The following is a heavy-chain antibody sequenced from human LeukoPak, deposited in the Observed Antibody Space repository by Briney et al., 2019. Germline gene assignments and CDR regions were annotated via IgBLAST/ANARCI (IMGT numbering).Heavy chain of an antibody. CDR2: IRYDGSNK. CDR1: GFTFSSYA. J-gene: IGHJ4*02. Sequence: PGGSLRLSCAASGFTFSSYAMSWVRQAPGKGLEWVAFIRYDGSNKYYADSVKGRFTISRDNSKNTLYLQMNSLRAEDTAVYYCAKDRGGGYSSGWYDTDYFDYWGQGTLVTVSS. V-gene: IGHV3-30*02. CDR3: AKDRGGGYSSGWYDTDYFDY. D-gene: IGHD6-19*01.